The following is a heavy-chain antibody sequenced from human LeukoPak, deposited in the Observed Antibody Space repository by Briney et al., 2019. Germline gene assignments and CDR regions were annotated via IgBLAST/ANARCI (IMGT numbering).Heavy chain of an antibody. CDR2: INRSGST. CDR3: ARALAKVVPAAHFDY. J-gene: IGHJ4*02. D-gene: IGHD2-2*01. V-gene: IGHV4-34*01. Sequence: SETLSLTCAVYGGSFSGYYWSWIRQPPGKGLEWIGEINRSGSTNYNPSLKSRVTISVDTSKNQFSLKLSSVTAADTAVYYCARALAKVVPAAHFDYWGQGTLVTVSS. CDR1: GGSFSGYY.